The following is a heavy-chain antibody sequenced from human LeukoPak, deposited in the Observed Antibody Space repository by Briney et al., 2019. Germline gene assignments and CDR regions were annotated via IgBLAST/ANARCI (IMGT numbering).Heavy chain of an antibody. J-gene: IGHJ4*02. D-gene: IGHD3-22*01. CDR2: IYYSGST. CDR1: GGSISSYY. V-gene: IGHV4-59*01. CDR3: ARVKAPYYYDSSGYYYGERTNPEFDY. Sequence: TSETLSLTCTVSGGSISSYYWSWIRQPPGKGLEWIGYIYYSGSTNYNPSLKSRVTISVDTSKNQFSLKLSSVTAADTAVYYCARVKAPYYYDSSGYYYGERTNPEFDYWGQGILVTVSS.